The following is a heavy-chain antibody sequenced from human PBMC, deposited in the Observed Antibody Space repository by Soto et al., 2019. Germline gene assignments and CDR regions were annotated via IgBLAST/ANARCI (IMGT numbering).Heavy chain of an antibody. J-gene: IGHJ6*02. CDR3: ARAFRGYSYATTSMNYYYGMDV. Sequence: ASVKVSCKASGGTFSSYAISWVRQAPGQGLEWMGGIIPIFGTANYAQKFQGRVTITADESTSTAYMELSSLRSEDTAVYYCARAFRGYSYATTSMNYYYGMDVWGQGTTVTVSS. D-gene: IGHD5-18*01. CDR1: GGTFSSYA. CDR2: IIPIFGTA. V-gene: IGHV1-69*13.